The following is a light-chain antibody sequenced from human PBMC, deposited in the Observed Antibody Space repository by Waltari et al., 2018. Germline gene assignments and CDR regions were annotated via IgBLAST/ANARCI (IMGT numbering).Light chain of an antibody. CDR3: QHYSSYPPT. J-gene: IGKJ4*01. V-gene: IGKV1-5*03. CDR1: QNINRW. CDR2: KAS. Sequence: DIQMTQSPSTLSASVGDRVTITCRASQNINRWLAWYQQKPGKAPKLLISKASTLENELPSRFSGSGFGTEFTLTITSLQPDDSATFYCQHYSSYPPTFGGGTKVEIK.